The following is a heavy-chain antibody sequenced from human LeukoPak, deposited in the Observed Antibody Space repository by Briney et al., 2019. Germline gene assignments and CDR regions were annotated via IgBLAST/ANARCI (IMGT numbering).Heavy chain of an antibody. D-gene: IGHD3-10*01. J-gene: IGHJ4*02. V-gene: IGHV1-18*04. CDR3: ARDRAMVRGVIITFPPVY. Sequence: ASVKVSRKASGYTFTSYGISWVRQAPGQVLEWMGWISAYNGNTNYAQKLQGRVTMTTDTSTSTAYMELRSLRSDDTAVYYCARDRAMVRGVIITFPPVYWGQGTLVTVSS. CDR1: GYTFTSYG. CDR2: ISAYNGNT.